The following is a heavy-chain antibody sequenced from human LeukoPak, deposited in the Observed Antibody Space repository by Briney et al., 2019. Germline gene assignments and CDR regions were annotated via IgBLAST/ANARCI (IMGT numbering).Heavy chain of an antibody. Sequence: SETLSLTCTVSGGSISSGSYYWSWIPQPAGKGLEWIGRIYNSGNTNYNPSLKSRFTISVDTSKNQFSLKLSSVTAADTAVYYCARYEAVAGVFDYWGQGTLVTVSS. J-gene: IGHJ4*02. CDR2: IYNSGNT. CDR3: ARYEAVAGVFDY. CDR1: GGSISSGSYY. D-gene: IGHD6-19*01. V-gene: IGHV4-61*02.